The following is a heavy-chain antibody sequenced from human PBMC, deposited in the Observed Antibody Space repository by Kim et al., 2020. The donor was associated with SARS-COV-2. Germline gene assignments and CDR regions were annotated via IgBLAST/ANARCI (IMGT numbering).Heavy chain of an antibody. Sequence: GESLKISCKGSGYSFTSYWIGWVRQMPGKGLEWMGIIYPGDSDTRYSPSFQGQVTISADKSISTAYLQWSSLKASDTAMYYCARLYGRDGYNSNWYFDLWGRGTLVTVSS. D-gene: IGHD5-12*01. V-gene: IGHV5-51*01. J-gene: IGHJ2*01. CDR1: GYSFTSYW. CDR3: ARLYGRDGYNSNWYFDL. CDR2: IYPGDSDT.